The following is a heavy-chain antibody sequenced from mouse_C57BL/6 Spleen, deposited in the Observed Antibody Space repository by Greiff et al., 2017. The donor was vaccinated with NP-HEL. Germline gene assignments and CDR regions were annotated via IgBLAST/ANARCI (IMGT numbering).Heavy chain of an antibody. V-gene: IGHV1-80*01. CDR3: ARSGTYYSNSYYFDY. CDR1: GYAFSSYW. Sequence: QVQLKQSGAELVKPGASVKISCKASGYAFSSYWMNWVKQRPGKGLEWIGQIYPGDGDTNYNGKFKGKATLTADKSSSTAYMQLSSLTAEDSAFYFVARSGTYYSNSYYFDYWGQGTTLTVSS. CDR2: IYPGDGDT. D-gene: IGHD2-5*01. J-gene: IGHJ2*01.